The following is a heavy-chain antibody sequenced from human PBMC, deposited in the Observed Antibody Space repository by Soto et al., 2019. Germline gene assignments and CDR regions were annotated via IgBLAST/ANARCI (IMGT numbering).Heavy chain of an antibody. CDR2: IKSKTDGGTT. Sequence: EVQLVESGGGLVKPGGSLRLSCAASGFTFSNAWMSWVRQAPGKGLEWVGRIKSKTDGGTTDNPAPVKGRFTISRDDSNNTLYLQINSLKTEDTDVYYCATALYDFWSGYYPGHYFDYWGQGTLVTVSS. V-gene: IGHV3-15*01. J-gene: IGHJ4*02. CDR3: ATALYDFWSGYYPGHYFDY. CDR1: GFTFSNAW. D-gene: IGHD3-3*01.